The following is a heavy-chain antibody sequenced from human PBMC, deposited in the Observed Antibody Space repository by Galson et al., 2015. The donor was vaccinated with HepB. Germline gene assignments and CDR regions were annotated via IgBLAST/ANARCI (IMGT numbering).Heavy chain of an antibody. J-gene: IGHJ4*02. D-gene: IGHD6-19*01. CDR3: ATGEAVAATFDY. V-gene: IGHV1-24*01. CDR2: FDPEDGET. CDR1: GYTLTELS. Sequence: SVKVSCKVSGYTLTELSMHWVRQAPGKGLEWMGGFDPEDGETIYAQKFQGRVTMTEDTSTDTAYMELSSLRSEDTAVYYCATGEAVAATFDYWGQGTLVTVSS.